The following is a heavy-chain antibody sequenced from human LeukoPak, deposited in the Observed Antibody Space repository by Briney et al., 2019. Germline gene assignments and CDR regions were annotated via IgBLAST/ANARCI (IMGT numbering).Heavy chain of an antibody. CDR3: ARSWAVQNTFYYFDD. V-gene: IGHV1-69*13. D-gene: IGHD1-1*01. CDR2: IVPVFETI. Sequence: SVKVSCKASADTFNNYGIVWVRQAPGQGLEWMGGIVPVFETIDYAQKFQGRVTLSADDSTTTAYMELNSLRSEDTAVYYCARSWAVQNTFYYFDDWGQGTLVTVSS. J-gene: IGHJ4*02. CDR1: ADTFNNYG.